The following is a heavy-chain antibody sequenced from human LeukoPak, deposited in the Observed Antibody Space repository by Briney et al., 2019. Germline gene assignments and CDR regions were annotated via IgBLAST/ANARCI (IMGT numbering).Heavy chain of an antibody. CDR3: ARRGYDSSGPKYYFDY. D-gene: IGHD3-22*01. CDR1: GFTFSSHA. V-gene: IGHV3-23*01. Sequence: GGSLRLSCAASGFTFSSHAMSWVRQAPGKGLEWVSLITRSGGSTYYAGSVKGRFTISRDNSKNTLYLQMNSLRAEDTALYYCARRGYDSSGPKYYFDYWGQGTLVTVSS. CDR2: ITRSGGST. J-gene: IGHJ4*02.